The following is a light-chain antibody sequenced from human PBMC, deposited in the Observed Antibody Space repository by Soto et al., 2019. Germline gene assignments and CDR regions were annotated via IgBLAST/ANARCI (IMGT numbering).Light chain of an antibody. V-gene: IGLV2-14*01. CDR3: NSYTSSSNYV. J-gene: IGLJ1*01. CDR2: EVS. CDR1: SSDVGGYNY. Sequence: QSALTQPASVSGSPGQSITISCTGTSSDVGGYNYVSWYQHHPGKAPKLMIYEVSNRPSGVSNRFSGSKSGNTASLTISGLQAEDEADCYCNSYTSSSNYVFGTGTKLTVL.